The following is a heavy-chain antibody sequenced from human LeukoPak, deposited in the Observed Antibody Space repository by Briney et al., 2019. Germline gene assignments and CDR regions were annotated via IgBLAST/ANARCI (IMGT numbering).Heavy chain of an antibody. Sequence: SETLSLTCAVSGSSTSSGYYWGWIRQPPGKGLEWIASIYHSGSTYYNPSLKSRVTISVDTSKSQFSLKLSSVTAADTAVYYCARLGNLGYCSSTSCYTIDIWGQGTMVTVSS. CDR2: IYHSGST. D-gene: IGHD2-2*02. CDR1: GSSTSSGYY. V-gene: IGHV4-38-2*01. CDR3: ARLGNLGYCSSTSCYTIDI. J-gene: IGHJ3*02.